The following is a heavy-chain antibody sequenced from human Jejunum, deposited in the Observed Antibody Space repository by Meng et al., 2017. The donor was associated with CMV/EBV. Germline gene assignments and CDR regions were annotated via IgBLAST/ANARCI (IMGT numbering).Heavy chain of an antibody. CDR2: TKPSSSNT. Sequence: NVPCEHSGYTFSGYAVKWVRHAARQELVWIGWTKPSSSNTASAQKFQGRTTMTINPSIGMAYMELSSLRSEDTSVYYCARNGIFFDYWGQGALVTVSS. D-gene: IGHD1-14*01. CDR3: ARNGIFFDY. V-gene: IGHV1-8*01. CDR1: GYTFSGYA. J-gene: IGHJ4*02.